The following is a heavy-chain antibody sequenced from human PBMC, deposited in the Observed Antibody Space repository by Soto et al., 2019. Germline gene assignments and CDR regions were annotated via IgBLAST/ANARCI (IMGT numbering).Heavy chain of an antibody. D-gene: IGHD2-15*01. CDR3: ARGGRIVVVVASSPYYYYMDV. CDR1: GGSFSGYY. CDR2: INHSGST. J-gene: IGHJ6*03. Sequence: PSETLSLTCAVYGGSFSGYYWSWIRQPPGKGLEWIGEINHSGSTNYNPSLKSRVTISVDTSKNQFSLKLSSVTAADTAVYYCARGGRIVVVVASSPYYYYMDVWGKGTTVTVSS. V-gene: IGHV4-34*01.